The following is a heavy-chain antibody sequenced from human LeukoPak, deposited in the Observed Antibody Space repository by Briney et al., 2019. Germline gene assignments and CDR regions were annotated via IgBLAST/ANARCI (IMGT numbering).Heavy chain of an antibody. Sequence: GGSLRLSCAASGFTFSSYWMHWVREAPGKGLVWVSRINSDGSSTSYADSVKGRFTISRDNAKNTLYLQMNSLRAEDTAVYYCARALSGYDLFDYWGQGTLVTVSS. CDR2: INSDGSST. D-gene: IGHD5-12*01. CDR3: ARALSGYDLFDY. V-gene: IGHV3-74*01. CDR1: GFTFSSYW. J-gene: IGHJ4*02.